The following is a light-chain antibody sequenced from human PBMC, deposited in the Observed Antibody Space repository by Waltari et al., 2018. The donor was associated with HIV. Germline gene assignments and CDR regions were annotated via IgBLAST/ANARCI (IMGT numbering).Light chain of an antibody. V-gene: IGLV1-44*01. Sequence: QSVLTQPPSASGTPGQRVTISCSGSSSNIGSKTVNWYQQLPGTAPKLPIYYNNRRPSGVPDRFSGSKSGTSASLAISGLQSEDEADYYCAAWDRSLNGPVFGTGTKVTVL. CDR1: SSNIGSKT. CDR3: AAWDRSLNGPV. J-gene: IGLJ1*01. CDR2: YNN.